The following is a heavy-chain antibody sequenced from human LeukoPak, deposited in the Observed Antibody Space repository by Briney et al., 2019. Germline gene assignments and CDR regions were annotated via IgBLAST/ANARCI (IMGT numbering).Heavy chain of an antibody. D-gene: IGHD2-2*02. CDR1: GGSFSGYY. V-gene: IGHV4-34*01. J-gene: IGHJ4*02. Sequence: SETLSLTCAVYGGSFSGYYWSWIRQPPGKGLEWIGEINHSGSTNYNPSLKSRVTISVDTSKNQFSLKLSSVTAADTAVYYCATRRCSSISCYRGNHFDYWGQGTLVTVSP. CDR3: ATRRCSSISCYRGNHFDY. CDR2: INHSGST.